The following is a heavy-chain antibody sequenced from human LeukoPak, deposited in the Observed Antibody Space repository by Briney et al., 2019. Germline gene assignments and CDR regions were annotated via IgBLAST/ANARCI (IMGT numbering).Heavy chain of an antibody. D-gene: IGHD3-10*01. J-gene: IGHJ3*02. V-gene: IGHV3-7*01. CDR1: GFTFSSYW. CDR3: ARDAERIRATEGLDI. CDR2: IKQDGSEK. Sequence: GGSLRLSCAASGFTFSSYWMSWVRQAPGKGLEWVANIKQDGSEKYYVDSVKGRFTISRDSSKNTLYVQMNSLRVEDTAIYYCARDAERIRATEGLDIWGQGTMVTVSS.